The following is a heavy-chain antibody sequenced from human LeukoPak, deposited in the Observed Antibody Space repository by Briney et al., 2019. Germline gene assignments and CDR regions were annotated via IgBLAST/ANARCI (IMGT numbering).Heavy chain of an antibody. D-gene: IGHD1-1*01. CDR1: GFNLSNYN. V-gene: IGHV3-21*01. J-gene: IGHJ3*02. CDR2: ISVTTTFI. CDR3: ARDLPGELGRGVFDI. Sequence: KSGGSLRLSCAASGFNLSNYNMNWVRQVPGKGLEWVSSISVTTTFIYYADSVKGRFTISRDNAKNSLYLQMNTLRVDDTAVYYCARDLPGELGRGVFDIWGQGTMVTVSS.